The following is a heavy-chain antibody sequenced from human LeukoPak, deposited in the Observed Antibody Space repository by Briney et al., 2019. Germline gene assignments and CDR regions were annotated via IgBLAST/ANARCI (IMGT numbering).Heavy chain of an antibody. D-gene: IGHD3-10*01. CDR3: ARVEEGYGSGRRENYYYYYMDV. V-gene: IGHV4-34*01. J-gene: IGHJ6*03. Sequence: SETLSLTCAVYGGSFSGCYWSWIRQPPGKGLEWIGEINHSGSTNYNPSLKSRVTISVDTSKNQFSLKLSSVTAADTAVYYCARVEEGYGSGRRENYYYYYMDVWGKGTTVTISS. CDR1: GGSFSGCY. CDR2: INHSGST.